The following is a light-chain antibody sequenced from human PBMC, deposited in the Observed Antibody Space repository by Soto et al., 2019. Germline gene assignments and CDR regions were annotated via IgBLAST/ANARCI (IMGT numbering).Light chain of an antibody. J-gene: IGKJ1*01. Sequence: DIQMTQSPSILSASVGDRVTITCRASQSISGWLAWYQQNPGRAPKLLIHKASSLESGVPSRFSGSESGTEFTLTITRLQPDDVATYYCQQYQTYPWTFGQGTKVESK. CDR3: QQYQTYPWT. CDR2: KAS. V-gene: IGKV1-5*03. CDR1: QSISGW.